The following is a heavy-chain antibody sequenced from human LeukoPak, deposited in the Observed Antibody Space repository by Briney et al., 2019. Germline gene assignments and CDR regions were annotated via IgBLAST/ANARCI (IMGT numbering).Heavy chain of an antibody. J-gene: IGHJ4*02. D-gene: IGHD5-18*01. CDR3: ARAPAMAPFDY. V-gene: IGHV3-21*01. Sequence: GGSLRLSCAASGFTFSSYSMNWVRQAPGKGLEWVSSISSSSSYIYYTDSVKGRFTISRDNAKNSLYLQMNSLRAEDTAVYYCARAPAMAPFDYRGQGTLVTVSS. CDR1: GFTFSSYS. CDR2: ISSSSSYI.